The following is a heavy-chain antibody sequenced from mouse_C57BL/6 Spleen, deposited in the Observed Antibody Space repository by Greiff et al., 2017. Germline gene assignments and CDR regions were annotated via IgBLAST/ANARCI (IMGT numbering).Heavy chain of an antibody. CDR3: ENYYSNYHYFDY. V-gene: IGHV1-39*01. J-gene: IGHJ2*01. CDR1: GYTFTDYN. D-gene: IGHD2-5*01. CDR2: INPNYGTT. Sequence: EVQLQQSGPELVKPGASVKISCKASGYTFTDYNMNWVKQSNGKSLEWIGVINPNYGTTSYNQKFKGKATLTVDKSSSTAYMQLNSLTSEDSAVYYCENYYSNYHYFDYWGQGTTLTVSS.